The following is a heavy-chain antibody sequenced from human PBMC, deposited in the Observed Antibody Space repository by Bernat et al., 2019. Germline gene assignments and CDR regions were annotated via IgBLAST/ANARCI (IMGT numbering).Heavy chain of an antibody. CDR3: ARDGDYSNYGGY. J-gene: IGHJ4*02. CDR1: GFTFDDYG. Sequence: EVQLVESGGGVVRPGGSLRLSCAASGFTFDDYGMSWVRRAPGKGLGWVAGTNWNGGRTGYADSVKGRFTISRDNAKTSLYLQMNSLRAEDTAFYYCARDGDYSNYGGYWGQGTLVTVSS. V-gene: IGHV3-20*04. D-gene: IGHD4-11*01. CDR2: TNWNGGRT.